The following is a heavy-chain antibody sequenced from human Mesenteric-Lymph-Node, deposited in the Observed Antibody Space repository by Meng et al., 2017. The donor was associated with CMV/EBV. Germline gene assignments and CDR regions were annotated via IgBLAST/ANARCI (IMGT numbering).Heavy chain of an antibody. J-gene: IGHJ3*02. CDR3: ASLDTLVVPAEDAFDI. CDR1: GFTFSSYA. V-gene: IGHV3-23*01. Sequence: GVLKISCAASGFTFSSYAMTWVRQAPGKGLEWVSAISDSGVSTYYADSVKGRFTISRDNSKNTLYLQMDSLRVEDTAVYYCASLDTLVVPAEDAFDIWGQGTMVTVSS. D-gene: IGHD2-2*01. CDR2: ISDSGVST.